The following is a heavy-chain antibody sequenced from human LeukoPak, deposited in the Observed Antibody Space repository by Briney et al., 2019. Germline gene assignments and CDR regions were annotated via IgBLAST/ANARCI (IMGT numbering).Heavy chain of an antibody. CDR1: GFTFDDYA. CDR2: ISWNSGSI. D-gene: IGHD2-21*01. Sequence: LTGGSLRLSCAASGFTFDDYAMHWVRQAPGKGLEWVSGISWNSGSIGYADSVKGRFTISRDNAKNSLYLQMNSLRAEDTALYYCAKAGRYAGLFHYYFDYWGQGTLVTVSS. V-gene: IGHV3-9*01. CDR3: AKAGRYAGLFHYYFDY. J-gene: IGHJ4*02.